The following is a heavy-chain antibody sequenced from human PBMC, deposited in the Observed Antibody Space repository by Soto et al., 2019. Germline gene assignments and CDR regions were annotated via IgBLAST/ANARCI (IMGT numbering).Heavy chain of an antibody. V-gene: IGHV1-18*01. CDR3: ARDYYDFWRGYPGGWFDP. Sequence: QVQLVQSGAEVKKPGASVKVSCKASGYTFTSYGISWVRQAPGQGLEWMGWISAYNGNTNYAQKLQGRVTMTTDTSKSTAYMELRSLRSDDTAVYYCARDYYDFWRGYPGGWFDPWGQGTLVTVSS. J-gene: IGHJ5*02. CDR2: ISAYNGNT. D-gene: IGHD3-3*01. CDR1: GYTFTSYG.